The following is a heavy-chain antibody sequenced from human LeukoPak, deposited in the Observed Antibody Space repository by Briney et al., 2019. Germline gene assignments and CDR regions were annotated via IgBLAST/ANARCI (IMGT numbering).Heavy chain of an antibody. CDR1: GGTFSSYA. V-gene: IGHV1-69*06. D-gene: IGHD2-15*01. CDR2: IIPIFGTA. J-gene: IGHJ4*02. CDR3: ARDPEIYCSGGSCIDY. Sequence: SVNVSCKASGGTFSSYAISWVRQAPGQGLEWMGGIIPIFGTANYAQKFQGRVTITADKSTSTAYMELSSLRSEDTAVYYCARDPEIYCSGGSCIDYWGQGTLVTVSS.